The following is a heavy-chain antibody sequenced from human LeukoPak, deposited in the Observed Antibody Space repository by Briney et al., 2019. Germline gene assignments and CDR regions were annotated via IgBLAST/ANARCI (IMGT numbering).Heavy chain of an antibody. V-gene: IGHV1-8*01. D-gene: IGHD6-6*01. CDR3: ARARRAARPPFYYYYYMDV. CDR2: MNPNSGNT. CDR1: GYTFTSYD. J-gene: IGHJ6*03. Sequence: GASVKVSCKASGYTFTSYDINWVRQATGQGLEWMGWMNPNSGNTGYAQKFQGRVTMTRNTSISTAYMELSSLRSEDTAVYYCARARRAARPPFYYYYYMDVRGKGTTVTVSS.